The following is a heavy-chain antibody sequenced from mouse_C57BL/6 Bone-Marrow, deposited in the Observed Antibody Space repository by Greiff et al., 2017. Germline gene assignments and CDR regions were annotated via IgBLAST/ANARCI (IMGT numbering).Heavy chain of an antibody. D-gene: IGHD1-1*01. CDR1: GYSITSDY. CDR2: ISYSGST. Sequence: EVQGVESGPGLAKPSQTLSLTCSVTGYSITSDYWNLIRKFPGNKLEYMGYISYSGSTYYNPSLKSRISITRNTPKNQYSLQLNSVTTEDTDTYYCARLYYYGIDYWGQGTTLTVSS. V-gene: IGHV3-8*01. CDR3: ARLYYYGIDY. J-gene: IGHJ2*01.